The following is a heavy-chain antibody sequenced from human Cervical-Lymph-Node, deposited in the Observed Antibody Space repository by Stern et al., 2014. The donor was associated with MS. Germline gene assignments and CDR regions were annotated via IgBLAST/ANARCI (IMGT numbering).Heavy chain of an antibody. CDR3: ARESTAVGTQIWYRNLFDY. D-gene: IGHD1-14*01. CDR1: GYSFTRYY. Sequence: QVQLGQSGAEVKKPGASVKVSCRTSGYSFTRYYIHWVRQVPGQGLEWMGIINPTGGTTISAQTFRDRVSMTRDTSTNTAYLDLTDLTSEDTAVYYCARESTAVGTQIWYRNLFDYWGQGTLVTVSS. V-gene: IGHV1-46*01. CDR2: INPTGGTT. J-gene: IGHJ4*02.